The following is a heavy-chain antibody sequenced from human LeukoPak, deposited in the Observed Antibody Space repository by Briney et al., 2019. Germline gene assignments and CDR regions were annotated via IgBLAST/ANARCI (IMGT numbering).Heavy chain of an antibody. J-gene: IGHJ3*02. Sequence: PGGSLRLSCAASGFTFSSYSMNWVRQAPGKGLEWVSSISSSSSYIYYADSVKGRFTISRDNAKNSLYLQMNSLRAEDTAVYYCARLMDDSSGYFPDAFDIWGQGTMVTVSS. CDR3: ARLMDDSSGYFPDAFDI. D-gene: IGHD3-22*01. V-gene: IGHV3-21*01. CDR1: GFTFSSYS. CDR2: ISSSSSYI.